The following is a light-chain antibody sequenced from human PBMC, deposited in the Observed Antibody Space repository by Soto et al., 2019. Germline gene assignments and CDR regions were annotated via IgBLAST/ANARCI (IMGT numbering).Light chain of an antibody. CDR1: LSDVGGQNL. J-gene: IGLJ2*01. CDR3: SSYTGTNVI. CDR2: DVN. V-gene: IGLV2-8*01. Sequence: QSALTQPPSASGSPGQSGTISCTGTLSDVGGQNLVSWYRQDPGKAPKLIIYDVNQRPSGVPDRFSGSKSGSTASLTVSGLQAEDEANYYCSSYTGTNVIFGGGTKLTVL.